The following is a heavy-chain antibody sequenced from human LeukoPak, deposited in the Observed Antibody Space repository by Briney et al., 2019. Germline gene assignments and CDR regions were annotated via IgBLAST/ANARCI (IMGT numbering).Heavy chain of an antibody. V-gene: IGHV3-30*04. CDR2: ISYDGSNK. Sequence: GGSLRLSCAASGFTFSSYAMHWVRQAPGKGLEWVAVISYDGSNKYYADSVKGRFTISRDNSKNTLYLQMDSLRAEDTALYYCARAMVRGVLPYWGRGTLVTVSS. CDR1: GFTFSSYA. J-gene: IGHJ4*02. CDR3: ARAMVRGVLPY. D-gene: IGHD3-10*01.